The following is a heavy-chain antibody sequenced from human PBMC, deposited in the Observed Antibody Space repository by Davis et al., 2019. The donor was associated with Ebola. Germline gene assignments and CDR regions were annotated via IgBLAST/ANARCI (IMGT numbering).Heavy chain of an antibody. CDR1: GYTFNTYG. CDR2: INTYTGNT. Sequence: AVSVKVSCKASGYTFNTYGIAWVRQAPGQGLEWMGWINTYTGNTDYAQKLQGRVTMTTDTSTSTAYMELMSLRSDDTAVYFCARDRRAAGPSFDYWGQGTLVTVSS. CDR3: ARDRRAAGPSFDY. D-gene: IGHD6-13*01. J-gene: IGHJ4*02. V-gene: IGHV1-18*01.